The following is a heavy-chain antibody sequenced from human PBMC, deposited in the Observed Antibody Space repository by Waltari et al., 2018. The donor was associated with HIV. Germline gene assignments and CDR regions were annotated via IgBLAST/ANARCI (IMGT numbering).Heavy chain of an antibody. V-gene: IGHV3-23*01. CDR2: ISGSGGST. CDR1: GFTFSSYA. Sequence: EVQLLESGGGLVQPGGSLRLSCAASGFTFSSYAMSWVRQAPGKGLEWVSAISGSGGSTYYADSVKCRFTISRDKSKNTLYLQMNSLRAEDTAVYYCAKDRSGAYYGSGSFHWGQGTLVTVSS. CDR3: AKDRSGAYYGSGSFH. J-gene: IGHJ4*02. D-gene: IGHD3-10*01.